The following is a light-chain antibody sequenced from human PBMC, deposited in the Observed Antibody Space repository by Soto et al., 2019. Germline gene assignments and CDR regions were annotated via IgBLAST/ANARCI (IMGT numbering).Light chain of an antibody. CDR2: DAS. J-gene: IGKJ1*01. CDR3: QQRSKWRT. Sequence: NGLSQSPGTLSLSPGERATLSCRASQSVSSYLAWYQQKPGQAPRLLIYDASKRATGIPARFSGSGFGTDYTLTISSLEPEDFAVYYCQQRSKWRTFGQGTNVDI. CDR1: QSVSSY. V-gene: IGKV3-11*01.